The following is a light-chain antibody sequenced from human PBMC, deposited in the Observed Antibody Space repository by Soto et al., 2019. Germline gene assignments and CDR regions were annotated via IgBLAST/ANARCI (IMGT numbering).Light chain of an antibody. V-gene: IGLV2-8*01. CDR3: SSYAGSNNLL. Sequence: QSALTQPPSASGSPGQSVTISCTGTSSDVGGYNYVSWYQQHPGKAPKLMIYEVTKRPSGVPDRFSGSKSGNTASLTVSGLQAEDEADYYCSSYAGSNNLLFGTGTKLTAL. CDR1: SSDVGGYNY. J-gene: IGLJ1*01. CDR2: EVT.